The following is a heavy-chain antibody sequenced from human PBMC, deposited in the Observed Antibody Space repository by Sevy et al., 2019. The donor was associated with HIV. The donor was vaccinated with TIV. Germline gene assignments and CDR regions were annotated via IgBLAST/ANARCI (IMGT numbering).Heavy chain of an antibody. V-gene: IGHV3-48*03. J-gene: IGHJ6*02. D-gene: IGHD1-1*01. CDR1: GFTFSSFE. Sequence: GGSLRLSCVASGFTFSSFEMNWVRQAPGKGLEWVSSISTSGSNRDYADSLKGRVTISRDNAKKSLYLQMNSLRAEDTAIYFCAKREGQYDLRMDVWGQGTTVTVSS. CDR3: AKREGQYDLRMDV. CDR2: ISTSGSNR.